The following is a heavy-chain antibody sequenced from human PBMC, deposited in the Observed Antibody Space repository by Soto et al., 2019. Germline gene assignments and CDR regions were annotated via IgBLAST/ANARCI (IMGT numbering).Heavy chain of an antibody. Sequence: VQSGAEVKRPGASLKVSCKASGYSFTGYYIHWVRQAPGQGLEWMGWINPDSGATNYAQNFQDRVTLTSDTSISTASMDRTSLTSDDTAVYYCARGDYGNGGYPFPYFDYWGQGTLVIVSS. CDR3: ARGDYGNGGYPFPYFDY. CDR2: INPDSGAT. V-gene: IGHV1-2*02. D-gene: IGHD3-22*01. J-gene: IGHJ4*02. CDR1: GYSFTGYY.